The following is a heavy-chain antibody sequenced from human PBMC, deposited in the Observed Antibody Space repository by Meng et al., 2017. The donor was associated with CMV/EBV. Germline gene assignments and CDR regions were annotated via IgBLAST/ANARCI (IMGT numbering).Heavy chain of an antibody. V-gene: IGHV6-1*01. CDR2: TYYRSKWYN. CDR1: GDSVSSNSAA. J-gene: IGHJ6*02. D-gene: IGHD3-22*01. Sequence: SQTLSLTCAISGDSVSSNSAAWNWIRQSPSRGLEWLGRTYYRSKWYNDYAISVKRRITINPDTSKNQFSLQLNSVTPEDTAVYYCARDYYDSGGYYYTEGYYHGLDVWGQGTTVTVSS. CDR3: ARDYYDSGGYYYTEGYYHGLDV.